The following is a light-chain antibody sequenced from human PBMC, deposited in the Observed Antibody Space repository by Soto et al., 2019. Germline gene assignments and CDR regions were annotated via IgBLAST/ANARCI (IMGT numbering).Light chain of an antibody. V-gene: IGLV2-14*01. Sequence: QSVLTQPASVSGAPGQSITISCTGTSSDVGGYNHVSWYQQHPGKAPKLMIYDVSNRPTGVSNRFSGSKSGNTASLTISGLQAEDEADYYCSSYTTXSTRVFGTGTKVTVL. CDR1: SSDVGGYNH. J-gene: IGLJ1*01. CDR3: SSYTTXSTRV. CDR2: DVS.